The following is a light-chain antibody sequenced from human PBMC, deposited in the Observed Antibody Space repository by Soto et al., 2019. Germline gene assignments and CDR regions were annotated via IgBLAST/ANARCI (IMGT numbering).Light chain of an antibody. J-gene: IGKJ4*01. CDR3: QQYGSSPLLT. CDR2: GAS. CDR1: QSVSSSY. Sequence: EIVLTQSPGTLSLSPGERATLSCRASQSVSSSYLAWYQQKPGQAPRLLIYGASSSATGIPARFSGSGSGTDFTLTISRLEPEDFAVYYCQQYGSSPLLTFGGGTKVEIK. V-gene: IGKV3-20*01.